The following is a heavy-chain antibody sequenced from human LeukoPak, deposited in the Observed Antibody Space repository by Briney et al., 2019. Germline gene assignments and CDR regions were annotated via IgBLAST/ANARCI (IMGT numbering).Heavy chain of an antibody. D-gene: IGHD2-15*01. CDR3: AGATPPFDY. V-gene: IGHV3-74*01. CDR1: GFTFSSFA. CDR2: ISSDGSST. Sequence: GGSLRLSCAASGFTFSSFAMSWVRQAPGKGLVWVTRISSDGSSTSYADSVKGRFTVSRDNAKNSLYLQMNSLRAGDTAVYFCAGATPPFDYGGRGSLVPFPS. J-gene: IGHJ4*02.